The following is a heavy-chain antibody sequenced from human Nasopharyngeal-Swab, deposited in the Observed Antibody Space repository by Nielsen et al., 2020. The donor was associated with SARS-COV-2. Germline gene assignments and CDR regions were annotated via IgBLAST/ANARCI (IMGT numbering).Heavy chain of an antibody. Sequence: ASVQVSCKASGYTFTSYAMHWVRQAPGQRLEWMGWINAGNGNTKYSQKFQGRVTITRDTSASTAYMELSSLRSEDTAVYYCARSFYSSSWYSHPAYYYYGMDVWGQGTTVTVSS. CDR3: ARSFYSSSWYSHPAYYYYGMDV. J-gene: IGHJ6*02. D-gene: IGHD6-13*01. V-gene: IGHV1-3*01. CDR1: GYTFTSYA. CDR2: INAGNGNT.